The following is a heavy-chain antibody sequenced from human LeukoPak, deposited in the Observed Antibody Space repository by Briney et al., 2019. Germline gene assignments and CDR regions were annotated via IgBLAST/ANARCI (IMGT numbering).Heavy chain of an antibody. V-gene: IGHV5-51*01. CDR3: ARIVSCSDTSCYALDY. CDR2: IYPGDSDT. D-gene: IGHD2-2*01. J-gene: IGHJ4*02. CDR1: GYTLTSYW. Sequence: GASLQISSKGSGYTLTSYWIGWVRQMPGKGLEWMGIIYPGDSDTRYSPSFQGQVTISADKSISTAFLQWSSLKASDTAMYYCARIVSCSDTSCYALDYWGQGTLVTVSS.